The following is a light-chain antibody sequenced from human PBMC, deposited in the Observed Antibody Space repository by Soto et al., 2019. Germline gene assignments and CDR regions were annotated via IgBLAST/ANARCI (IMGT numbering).Light chain of an antibody. CDR3: QQYEKWPPLT. Sequence: EIVMTQSTATLSVSPGERATLSCRASQSIYSNLAWYQQKLGQAPRLLIYGASTRATGIPARFSGSGSGTEFTLTISSLQSEDFAVYYCQQYEKWPPLTFGGGTKVEI. V-gene: IGKV3-15*01. CDR2: GAS. J-gene: IGKJ4*01. CDR1: QSIYSN.